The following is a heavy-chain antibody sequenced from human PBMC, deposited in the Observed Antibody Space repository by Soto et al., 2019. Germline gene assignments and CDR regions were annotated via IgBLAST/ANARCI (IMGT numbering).Heavy chain of an antibody. CDR3: ASQARGYSPRGMVV. J-gene: IGHJ6*02. CDR2: NYHSGNT. D-gene: IGHD5-12*01. CDR1: GCSISNSNW. Sequence: QVQLQESGPGLMKPSGSLSLTCAVSGCSISNSNWCSWVRQPPGKGVERRGENYHSGNTNYNPSLKSRVTLSVDKSKNQFSLKLSSVTAADTDVYYCASQARGYSPRGMVVWGQGTTVTVS. V-gene: IGHV4-4*02.